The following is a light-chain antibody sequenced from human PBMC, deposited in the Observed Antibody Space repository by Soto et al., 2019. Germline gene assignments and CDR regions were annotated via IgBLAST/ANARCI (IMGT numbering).Light chain of an antibody. CDR2: GAS. Sequence: EIVLTQSPGTLSLSPGERASLSCRASQTVNSNHLAWYQQKPGQAPRLLMYGASSRATGIPDRFSGSGSGTDFTLTISRLEPEDFAVYHCQQYGSSPWTFGQGTKVEIK. J-gene: IGKJ1*01. CDR1: QTVNSNH. CDR3: QQYGSSPWT. V-gene: IGKV3-20*01.